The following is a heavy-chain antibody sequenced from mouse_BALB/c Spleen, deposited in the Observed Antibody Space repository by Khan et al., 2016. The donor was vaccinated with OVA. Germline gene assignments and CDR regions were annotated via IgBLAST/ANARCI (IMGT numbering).Heavy chain of an antibody. J-gene: IGHJ3*01. CDR2: ISSGGSYT. CDR1: GFTFSNYA. CDR3: ARELFTTVVATPFAY. Sequence: EVELVESGGGLVKPGGSLKLSCAASGFTFSNYAMSWVRQTPEQRLEWVATISSGGSYTYYPDSVKGRFTLSRDNAKNTRYLQMSSLRSEDTAIYYCARELFTTVVATPFAYWGQGTLVTVAA. V-gene: IGHV5-9-3*01. D-gene: IGHD1-1*01.